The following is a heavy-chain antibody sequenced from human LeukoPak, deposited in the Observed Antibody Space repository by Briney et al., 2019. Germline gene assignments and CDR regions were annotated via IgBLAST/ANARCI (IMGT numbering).Heavy chain of an antibody. V-gene: IGHV1-2*02. Sequence: ASVKVSCKASGYTFTGYYMYWVRQAPGQGLEWMGWINPNSGGTRCAQTFQGRVTMTRDTSISTAYMELSRLRSDDTAVYYCARDGLFGSGVGATTGSDYWGQGTLVTVSS. D-gene: IGHD1-26*01. CDR1: GYTFTGYY. J-gene: IGHJ4*02. CDR3: ARDGLFGSGVGATTGSDY. CDR2: INPNSGGT.